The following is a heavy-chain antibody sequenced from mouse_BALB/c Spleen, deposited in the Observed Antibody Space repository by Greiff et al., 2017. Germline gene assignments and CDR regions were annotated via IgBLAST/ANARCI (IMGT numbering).Heavy chain of an antibody. J-gene: IGHJ4*01. D-gene: IGHD3-1*01. CDR1: GFTFSSFG. CDR2: ISSGSSTI. Sequence: EVKLVESGGGLVQPGGSRKLSCAASGFTFSSFGMHWVRQAPEKGLEWVAYISSGSSTIYYADTVKGRFTISRDNPKNTLFLQMTSLRSEDTAMYYCAREGALAMDYWGQGTSVTVSS. V-gene: IGHV5-17*02. CDR3: AREGALAMDY.